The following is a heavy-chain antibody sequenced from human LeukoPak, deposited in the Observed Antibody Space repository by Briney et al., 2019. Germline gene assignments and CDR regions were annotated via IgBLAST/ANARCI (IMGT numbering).Heavy chain of an antibody. D-gene: IGHD6-13*01. CDR1: GFTVSSNY. Sequence: PGGSLRLSCAASGFTVSSNYMSWVRQAPGKGLEWVSVIYSGGSTYYADSVKGRFTISRDNSKNTLYLQMNSLRAEDTAVYYCARDENSSSWYRPHYYGMDVWGQGTTVTVSS. CDR3: ARDENSSSWYRPHYYGMDV. J-gene: IGHJ6*02. V-gene: IGHV3-66*01. CDR2: IYSGGST.